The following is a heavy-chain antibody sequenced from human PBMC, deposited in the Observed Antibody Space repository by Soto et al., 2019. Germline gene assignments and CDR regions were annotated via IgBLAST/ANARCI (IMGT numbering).Heavy chain of an antibody. J-gene: IGHJ4*02. CDR3: ARQIVAGGYSYGSPSYFDY. CDR2: IYYSGST. D-gene: IGHD5-18*01. V-gene: IGHV4-39*01. CDR1: GGSISSSSYY. Sequence: PSETLSLTCTVSGGSISSSSYYWGWIRQPPGKGLEWIGSIYYSGSTYYNPSLKSRVTITVDTSKNQFSLELSSVTAADTAVYYCARQIVAGGYSYGSPSYFDYWGQGQWSPFL.